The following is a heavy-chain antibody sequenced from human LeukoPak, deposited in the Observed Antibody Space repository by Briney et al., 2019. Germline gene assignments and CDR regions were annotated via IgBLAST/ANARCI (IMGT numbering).Heavy chain of an antibody. V-gene: IGHV4-59*12. CDR1: GGSISSYY. CDR3: ARVPTYYYDSSGSTQQGY. J-gene: IGHJ4*02. CDR2: IYYSGST. D-gene: IGHD3-22*01. Sequence: PSEALSLTCTVSGGSISSYYWSWIRQPPGKGLEWIGYIYYSGSTNYNPSLKSRVTISVDTSKNQFSLKLSSVTAADTAVYYCARVPTYYYDSSGSTQQGYWGQGTLVTVSS.